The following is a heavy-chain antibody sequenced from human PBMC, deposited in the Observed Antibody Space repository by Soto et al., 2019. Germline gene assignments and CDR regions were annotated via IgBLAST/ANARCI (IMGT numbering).Heavy chain of an antibody. Sequence: GESLKISCKGSGYSFTSYWIGWVRQMPGKGLEWMGIIYPGDSDTRYSPSFQSQVTISAAKSISTAYLQWSRLKASDTATYYCARWVRGGSYYNGAFDIWGQGTLVTVSS. CDR1: GYSFTSYW. V-gene: IGHV5-51*01. J-gene: IGHJ3*02. CDR2: IYPGDSDT. D-gene: IGHD1-26*01. CDR3: ARWVRGGSYYNGAFDI.